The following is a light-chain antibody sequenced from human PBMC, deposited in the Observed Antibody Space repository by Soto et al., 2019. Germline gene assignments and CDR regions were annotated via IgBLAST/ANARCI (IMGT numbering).Light chain of an antibody. J-gene: IGKJ1*01. CDR3: QQSLNPKT. Sequence: EIVLTQSPGTLPLSPGERATLSSRASQSVSSSYLAWYQQKPGHAPTLLIYGASTRATGIPDRFSGSGSGTDFTLTIDRLEPEDFAVYYCQQSLNPKTFGQGTKVDI. CDR1: QSVSSSY. V-gene: IGKV3-20*01. CDR2: GAS.